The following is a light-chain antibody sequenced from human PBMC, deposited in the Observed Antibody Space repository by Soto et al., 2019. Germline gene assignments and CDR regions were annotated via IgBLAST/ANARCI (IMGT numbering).Light chain of an antibody. CDR3: QQFNNWPRT. CDR1: QNIGSN. CDR2: AAS. Sequence: EVVMTQSPATLSVSPGERATFSCRASQNIGSNLVWYQQKPGQAPRLLIFAASTRATGIPARFSGSGSGTEFTLTITTLQPEDLAIYYCQQFNNWPRTFGQGTKVDIK. V-gene: IGKV3-15*01. J-gene: IGKJ1*01.